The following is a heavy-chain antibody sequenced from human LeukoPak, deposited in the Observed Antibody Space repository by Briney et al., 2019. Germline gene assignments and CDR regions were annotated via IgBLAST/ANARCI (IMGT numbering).Heavy chain of an antibody. CDR1: GFTFSSYS. Sequence: PGGSLRLSCAASGFTFSSYSMNWVRQAPGKGLEWVSSISSSSSYIYYADSVKGRFTISRDNAKNSLYLQMNSLRAEDTAVYYCARDTPPSYEWFDPWGQGTLVTVSS. CDR2: ISSSSSYI. CDR3: ARDTPPSYEWFDP. J-gene: IGHJ5*02. V-gene: IGHV3-21*01. D-gene: IGHD5-18*01.